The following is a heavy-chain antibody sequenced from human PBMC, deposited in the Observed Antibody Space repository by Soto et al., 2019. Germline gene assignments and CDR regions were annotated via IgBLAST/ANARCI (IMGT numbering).Heavy chain of an antibody. CDR1: GFSFKDYY. Sequence: PGGSLRLSCAASGFSFKDYYMTWMRQTPGKGLEWISTITSSGGTTYYAASVKGRVTISRDNANSSLYLQMSGLRAEDTALYYCARDKYTNYVNYFDHWGQGTLVTVSS. CDR2: ITSSGGTT. V-gene: IGHV3-11*01. D-gene: IGHD3-16*01. CDR3: ARDKYTNYVNYFDH. J-gene: IGHJ4*02.